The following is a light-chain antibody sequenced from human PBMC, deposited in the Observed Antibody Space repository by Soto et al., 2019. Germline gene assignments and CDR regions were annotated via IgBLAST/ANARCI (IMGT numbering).Light chain of an antibody. CDR2: AAS. J-gene: IGKJ3*01. V-gene: IGKV1-39*01. CDR1: QSIRGY. Sequence: DIQMTQSPPSLSASVGDRVTITCRASQSIRGYLNWYQQKPGKAPKLLIYAASSLQSGVPSRISGSGSGTDVTLTISSLQPEDFATYYCQQSYILFSFGPGTKVDIK. CDR3: QQSYILFS.